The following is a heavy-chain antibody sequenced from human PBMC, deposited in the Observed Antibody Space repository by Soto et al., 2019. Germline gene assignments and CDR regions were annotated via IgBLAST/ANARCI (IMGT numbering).Heavy chain of an antibody. J-gene: IGHJ4*02. CDR1: GFTFSTYG. Sequence: QVQLVESGGGVVQPGRSLRLSCVASGFTFSTYGMHWVRQAPGKGLEWVAIIWYDGTNQHYADSVKGRFTISRDNSRNTLYLQMVRLRTEDTAVYYCAKDLTYGSLDYWGQGTLVTVSS. V-gene: IGHV3-33*06. CDR3: AKDLTYGSLDY. D-gene: IGHD3-10*01. CDR2: IWYDGTNQ.